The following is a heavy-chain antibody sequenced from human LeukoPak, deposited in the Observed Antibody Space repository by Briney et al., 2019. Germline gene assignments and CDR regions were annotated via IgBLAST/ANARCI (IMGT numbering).Heavy chain of an antibody. Sequence: PSETLSLTCTVSGGSISSSSNYWGWIRQSPGKGLEWIGRIYYIGSTYYSPSLKSRVTISVDTSNNQFSLKLSSVTAADTAVYYCARGYYDVLTGHPKNFDYWGQGTLVTVSS. CDR1: GGSISSSSNY. CDR3: ARGYYDVLTGHPKNFDY. V-gene: IGHV4-39*01. J-gene: IGHJ4*02. CDR2: IYYIGST. D-gene: IGHD3-9*01.